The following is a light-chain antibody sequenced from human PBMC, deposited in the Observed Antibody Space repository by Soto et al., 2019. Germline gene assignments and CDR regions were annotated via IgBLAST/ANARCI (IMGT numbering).Light chain of an antibody. CDR2: EVY. CDR3: SSYTTTTSYV. V-gene: IGLV2-8*01. CDR1: SSDVGKYDY. Sequence: QSALTQPPSASGSPGQSVTISCTGTSSDVGKYDYVSWFQHHPGKAPKVIIYEVYKRPSGVPDRFSGSKSGKTASLTVSGLQADDEADYYCSSYTTTTSYVFGSGTKLTVL. J-gene: IGLJ1*01.